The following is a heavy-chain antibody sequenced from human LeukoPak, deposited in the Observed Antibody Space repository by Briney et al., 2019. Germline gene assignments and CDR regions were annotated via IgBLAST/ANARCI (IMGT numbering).Heavy chain of an antibody. CDR3: ATPNDAFNI. Sequence: PSETLSLTCAVSGGSISNENWWSWVRQPPGKGLEWIGEIYHRGGTNYNPSLRSRVTISIDTSKNQFSLKLTSVTAADTAVYYCATPNDAFNIWGQGTMVTVSS. CDR1: GGSISNENW. CDR2: IYHRGGT. V-gene: IGHV4-4*02. J-gene: IGHJ3*02.